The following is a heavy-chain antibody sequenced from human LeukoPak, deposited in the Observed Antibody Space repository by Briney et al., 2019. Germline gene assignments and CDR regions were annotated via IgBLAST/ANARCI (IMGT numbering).Heavy chain of an antibody. D-gene: IGHD3-10*01. CDR1: GYTFTSYA. CDR3: AREGYGSREWDY. CDR2: INAGNGNT. V-gene: IGHV1-3*01. J-gene: IGHJ4*02. Sequence: ASVKVSCKASGYTFTSYAMHWVRQAPGQRLEWMGWINAGNGNTKYSQKFQGRVTITRDTSASTAYMELSSLRSEDTAVYYCAREGYGSREWDYWGQGTLVTVSS.